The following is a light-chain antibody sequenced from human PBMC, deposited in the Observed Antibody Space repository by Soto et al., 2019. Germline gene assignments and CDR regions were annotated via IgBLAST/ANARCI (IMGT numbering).Light chain of an antibody. CDR3: QQHGTSPIP. CDR1: QSVSSSY. V-gene: IGKV3-20*01. CDR2: GAS. Sequence: MLSQSPGTLSLSPGERATLSCRASQSVSSSYLAWYQQKPGQAPRLLIYGASSRATGIPDRFSGSGSGTDFTLTISRLEPEDFAVYYCQQHGTSPIPFGQGTRLEIK. J-gene: IGKJ5*01.